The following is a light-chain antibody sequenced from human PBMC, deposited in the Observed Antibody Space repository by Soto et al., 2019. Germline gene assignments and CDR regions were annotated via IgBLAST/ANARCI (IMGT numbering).Light chain of an antibody. V-gene: IGKV3-20*01. J-gene: IGKJ1*01. Sequence: EIVLTQSPGTLSLSPGERATLSCRASQSVASNYLAWYQQKPGQAPRLLIYGASSRATGIPDRFSGSGSGTDFTLTISRLEPDDVAVYYCQQYGRSPGTFGQGTKVEIK. CDR1: QSVASNY. CDR2: GAS. CDR3: QQYGRSPGT.